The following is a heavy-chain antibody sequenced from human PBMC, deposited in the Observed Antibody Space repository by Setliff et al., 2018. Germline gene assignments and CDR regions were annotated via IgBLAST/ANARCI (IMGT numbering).Heavy chain of an antibody. Sequence: PSETLSLTCAVSGYSISSGYYWGWIRQPPGKGLEWIANIYHSGNTYYNPSLKSRVTISVDTSKNQFSLKLSSVSAADTAVYFCARHWDYWGQGTLVTVSS. J-gene: IGHJ4*02. V-gene: IGHV4-38-2*01. CDR2: IYHSGNT. CDR3: ARHWDY. CDR1: GYSISSGYY.